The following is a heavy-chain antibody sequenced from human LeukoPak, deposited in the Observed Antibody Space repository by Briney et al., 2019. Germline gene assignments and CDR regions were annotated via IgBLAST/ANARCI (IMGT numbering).Heavy chain of an antibody. V-gene: IGHV1-2*02. CDR2: INPNSGGT. J-gene: IGHJ6*02. CDR3: ATEGLAVAGTSYGMDV. Sequence: ASVKVSCKASGYTFTGYYMHWVRQAPGQGLEWMGWINPNSGGTNYAQKFQGRVTMTRDTSISTAYMELSRLRSDDTAVYYCATEGLAVAGTSYGMDVWGQGTTVTVSS. CDR1: GYTFTGYY. D-gene: IGHD6-19*01.